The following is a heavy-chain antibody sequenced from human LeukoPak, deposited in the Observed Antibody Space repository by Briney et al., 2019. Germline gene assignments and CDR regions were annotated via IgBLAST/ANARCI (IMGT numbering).Heavy chain of an antibody. D-gene: IGHD3-3*01. CDR1: GGSISSYY. J-gene: IGHJ5*02. V-gene: IGHV4-59*08. Sequence: SETLSLTCTVSGGSISSYYWSWIRQPPGKGLEWIGYIYYSGSTNYSPSLKSRVTISVDTSKNQFSLKLSSVTAADTAVYYCARRDKSGNWFDPWGQGTLVTVSS. CDR2: IYYSGST. CDR3: ARRDKSGNWFDP.